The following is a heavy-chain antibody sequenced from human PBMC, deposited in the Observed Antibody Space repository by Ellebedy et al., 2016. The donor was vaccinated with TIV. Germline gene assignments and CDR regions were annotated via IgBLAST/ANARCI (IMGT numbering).Heavy chain of an antibody. D-gene: IGHD3-22*01. CDR1: GYSFTSNW. CDR2: MDPGASDT. V-gene: IGHV5-51*01. CDR3: ARHRGYYEKNYYHPMDV. Sequence: KVSCKASGYSFTSNWIGWVRQTPGKGLEWVGLMDPGASDTTYSPSFQGQVTISADMSISTAYLQWSRLKASDTAMYYCARHRGYYEKNYYHPMDVWGQGTTVTVSS. J-gene: IGHJ6*02.